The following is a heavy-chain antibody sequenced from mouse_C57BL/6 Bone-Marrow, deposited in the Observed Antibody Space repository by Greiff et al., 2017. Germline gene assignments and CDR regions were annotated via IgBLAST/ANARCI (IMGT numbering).Heavy chain of an antibody. CDR2: FHPYNDDT. J-gene: IGHJ3*01. D-gene: IGHD1-1*01. CDR3: ARPSYYYGSSYPFAY. Sequence: QVQLKESGAELVKPGASVKMSCKASGYTFTTYPIEWMKQNHGKSLEWIGNFHPYNDDTKYNEKFKGKATLTVEKSSSTFYLELSRLTSDDSAVYYCARPSYYYGSSYPFAYWGQGTLVTVSA. CDR1: GYTFTTYP. V-gene: IGHV1-47*01.